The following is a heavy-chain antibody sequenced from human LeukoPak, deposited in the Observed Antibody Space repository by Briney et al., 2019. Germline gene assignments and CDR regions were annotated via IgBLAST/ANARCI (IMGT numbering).Heavy chain of an antibody. D-gene: IGHD1-26*01. CDR3: ATRGAGQTGAFDF. CDR1: GFTFDDYG. J-gene: IGHJ3*01. V-gene: IGHV3-20*04. Sequence: PGGSLRLSCAASGFTFDDYGMSWVRQAPGKGLEWVSGINWNGGSTGYADSVKGRFTISRDNAKNSLYLHMNSLRAEDTAVYYCATRGAGQTGAFDFWGHGTMVTVSS. CDR2: INWNGGST.